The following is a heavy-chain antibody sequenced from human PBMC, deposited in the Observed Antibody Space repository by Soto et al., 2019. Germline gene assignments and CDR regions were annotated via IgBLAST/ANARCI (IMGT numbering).Heavy chain of an antibody. V-gene: IGHV1-69*06. J-gene: IGHJ3*02. CDR3: ARARCSGSRGVCHAFDI. Sequence: KISCKASGGTFSSYAISWVRQAPGQGLEWMGGIIPIFGTANYAQKFQGRVTITADKSTSTAYMELSSLRSEDTAVYYCARARCSGSRGVCHAFDIWGQGTMVTVSS. D-gene: IGHD1-26*01. CDR2: IIPIFGTA. CDR1: GGTFSSYA.